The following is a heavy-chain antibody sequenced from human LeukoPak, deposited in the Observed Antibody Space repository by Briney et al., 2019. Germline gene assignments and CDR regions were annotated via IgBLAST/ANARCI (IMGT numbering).Heavy chain of an antibody. J-gene: IGHJ4*02. D-gene: IGHD6-19*01. V-gene: IGHV4-61*05. CDR1: GGSISSSSSY. CDR2: IYHNGGT. CDR3: ARHLRAVAGGRYFDY. Sequence: SETLSLTCTVSGGSISSSSSYWGWIRQPPGKGLEWIGYIYHNGGTNYNPSLQSRLTISIDTSKNQFSLKLSSVTAADTAVYYCARHLRAVAGGRYFDYWGQGTQVTVSS.